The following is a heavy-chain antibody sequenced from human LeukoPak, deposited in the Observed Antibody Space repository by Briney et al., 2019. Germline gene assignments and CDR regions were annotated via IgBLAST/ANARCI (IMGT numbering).Heavy chain of an antibody. V-gene: IGHV3-30*02. CDR2: IRYDGSNK. Sequence: PGGSLRLSCAASGFTFSSIGMHWVRQAPGKGLEWLAFIRYDGSNKYYADSMRGRLTISSDNSKNTLYLEMNSLRPEDTAMYYCAKGRATAVANWYFGLWGRGTLVTVSS. CDR3: AKGRATAVANWYFGL. J-gene: IGHJ2*01. CDR1: GFTFSSIG. D-gene: IGHD5-18*01.